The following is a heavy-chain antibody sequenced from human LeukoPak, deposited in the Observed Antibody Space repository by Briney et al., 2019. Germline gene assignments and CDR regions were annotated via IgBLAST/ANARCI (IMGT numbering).Heavy chain of an antibody. Sequence: PGGSLRLSCAASGFTFSSYGMHWVRQAPGKGLEWVAVISYDGSNKYYADSVKGRFTISRDNSKNTLYLQMNSLRAEDTAVYYCAKDQYYDSSGYSFYGMDVWGQGATVTVSS. D-gene: IGHD3-22*01. V-gene: IGHV3-30*18. J-gene: IGHJ6*02. CDR2: ISYDGSNK. CDR1: GFTFSSYG. CDR3: AKDQYYDSSGYSFYGMDV.